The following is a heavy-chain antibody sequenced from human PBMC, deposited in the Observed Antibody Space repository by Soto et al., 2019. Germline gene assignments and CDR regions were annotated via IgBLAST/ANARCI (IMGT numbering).Heavy chain of an antibody. Sequence: QVQLVQSGAEVKKPGSSVKVSCKASGGTFSSYAISWVRQAPGQGLEWMGGIIPIFGTANYAQKFQGRVTITADESTSTDYMELSSLRSEETAGYYCARAHNYSNSPCDYWGQGTLVTVSS. CDR3: ARAHNYSNSPCDY. CDR2: IIPIFGTA. J-gene: IGHJ4*02. D-gene: IGHD4-4*01. CDR1: GGTFSSYA. V-gene: IGHV1-69*01.